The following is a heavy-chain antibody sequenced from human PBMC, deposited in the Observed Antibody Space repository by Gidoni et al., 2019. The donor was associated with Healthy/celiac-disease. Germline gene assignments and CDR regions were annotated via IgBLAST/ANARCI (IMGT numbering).Heavy chain of an antibody. D-gene: IGHD5-12*01. J-gene: IGHJ3*02. CDR1: GFTLRSYS. Sequence: EVQLVESGGGLVQPGGSLRLSCAASGFTLRSYSMNWVRQAPGKGLEWVSYISSSSSTIYYADSVKGRFTISRDNAKNSLYLQMNSLRAEDTAVYYCARDYSLLATITGAFDIWGQGTMVTVSS. CDR2: ISSSSSTI. V-gene: IGHV3-48*04. CDR3: ARDYSLLATITGAFDI.